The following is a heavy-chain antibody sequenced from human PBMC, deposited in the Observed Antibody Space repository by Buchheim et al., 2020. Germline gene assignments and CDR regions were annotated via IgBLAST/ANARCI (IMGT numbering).Heavy chain of an antibody. D-gene: IGHD5-18*01. CDR3: ASGGRGYSYGYERPSQSP. CDR2: IIPILGIA. V-gene: IGHV1-69*04. Sequence: QVQLVQSGAEVKKPGSSVKVSCKASGGTFSSXAISWVRQAPGQGLEWMGRIIPILGIANYAQKFQGRVXITADKSTSTAYMELSSLRSEDTAVYYCASGGRGYSYGYERPSQSPWGQGTL. J-gene: IGHJ5*02. CDR1: GGTFSSXA.